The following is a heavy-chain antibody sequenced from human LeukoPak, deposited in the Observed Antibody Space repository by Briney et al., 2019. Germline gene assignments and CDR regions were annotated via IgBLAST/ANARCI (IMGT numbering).Heavy chain of an antibody. CDR1: GGSISGSSYY. D-gene: IGHD4-17*01. J-gene: IGHJ6*02. V-gene: IGHV4-39*01. CDR2: IYFSGST. Sequence: SETLSLTCTVSGGSISGSSYYWGWIRQPPGKGLEWTGNIYFSGSTHYNPSLKSRVSISVDTSKNQFSLKLRSVTAADTAVYYCARLNQMTTVTTEYYYGMDVWGQGTSVTVS. CDR3: ARLNQMTTVTTEYYYGMDV.